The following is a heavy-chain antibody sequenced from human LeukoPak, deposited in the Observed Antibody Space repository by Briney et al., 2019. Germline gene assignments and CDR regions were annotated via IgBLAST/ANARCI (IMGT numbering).Heavy chain of an antibody. Sequence: GGSLRLSCAASGFSVSSNYMTWVRQAPGKGLEWVSVLYSGGDTYYAVSVKGRFTISRHDSKNTLYLQMNSLRAEDTAVYYCARPAGGYSLDYWGQGALVTVSS. CDR3: ARPAGGYSLDY. V-gene: IGHV3-66*04. CDR2: LYSGGDT. D-gene: IGHD5-24*01. J-gene: IGHJ4*02. CDR1: GFSVSSNY.